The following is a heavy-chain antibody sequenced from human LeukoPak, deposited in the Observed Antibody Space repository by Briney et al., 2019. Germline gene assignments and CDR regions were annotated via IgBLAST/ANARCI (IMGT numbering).Heavy chain of an antibody. CDR3: AKDRAYHYDSSGYYPEAFDI. CDR2: ISWNSGSI. J-gene: IGHJ3*02. V-gene: IGHV3-9*01. Sequence: GRSLRLSCAASGFTFDDYAMRWVRQAPGKGLEWVSGISWNSGSIGYADSVKGRFTISRDNAKNSLYLQMNSLRAEDTAVYYCAKDRAYHYDSSGYYPEAFDIWGQGTMVTVSS. D-gene: IGHD3-22*01. CDR1: GFTFDDYA.